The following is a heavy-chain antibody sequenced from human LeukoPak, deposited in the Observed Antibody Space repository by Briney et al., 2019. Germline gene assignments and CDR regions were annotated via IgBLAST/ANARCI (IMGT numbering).Heavy chain of an antibody. V-gene: IGHV1-46*01. CDR1: GYTFTGYY. J-gene: IGHJ5*02. D-gene: IGHD5-18*01. Sequence: ASVKVSCKASGYTFTGYYMHWVRQAPGQGLEWMGIINPSGGSTSYAQKFQGRVTMTRDMSTSTVYMELSSLRSEDTAVYYCARALPHRRLMDTTMEQHWFDPWGQGTLVTVSS. CDR3: ARALPHRRLMDTTMEQHWFDP. CDR2: INPSGGST.